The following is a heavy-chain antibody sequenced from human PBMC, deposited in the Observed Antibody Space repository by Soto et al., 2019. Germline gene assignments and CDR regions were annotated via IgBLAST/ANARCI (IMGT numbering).Heavy chain of an antibody. V-gene: IGHV1-18*01. CDR2: ISGYNGNT. Sequence: GASVKVSCKSSGYTFSMSGISWVRQAPGQGLGWMGWISGYNGNTNYEQKFQDRVTMTTDTTTNTAYMELRSLRSDDTAVYYCAREGPRPYYYYGMDVWGQGTTVTVSS. CDR1: GYTFSMSG. J-gene: IGHJ6*02. CDR3: AREGPRPYYYYGMDV.